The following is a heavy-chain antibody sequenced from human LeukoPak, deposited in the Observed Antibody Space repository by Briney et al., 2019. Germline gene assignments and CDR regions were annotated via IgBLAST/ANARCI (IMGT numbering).Heavy chain of an antibody. Sequence: GESLKISCKVPGFIFTDYGIGWVRQMPGRGLEWMAIIYLRDSNTRYSPSFPGQVTISADKSTNTAYLQWSNLQASDTAMYYCATWAGASRNDWFDPWGQGTLVAVSS. V-gene: IGHV5-51*01. CDR3: ATWAGASRNDWFDP. J-gene: IGHJ5*02. CDR1: GFIFTDYG. D-gene: IGHD3-10*01. CDR2: IYLRDSNT.